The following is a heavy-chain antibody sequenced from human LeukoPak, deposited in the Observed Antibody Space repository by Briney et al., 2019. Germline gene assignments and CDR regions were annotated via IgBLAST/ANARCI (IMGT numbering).Heavy chain of an antibody. CDR2: ISSSSSYI. D-gene: IGHD2-8*01. CDR1: GFTFDDYV. CDR3: ARDNEGRWGLDY. V-gene: IGHV3-21*01. J-gene: IGHJ4*02. Sequence: GGSLRLSCAASGFTFDDYVMHWVRQAPGKGLEWVSSISSSSSYIYYADSVKGRFTISRDNAKNSLYLQMTSLRAEDTAVYYCARDNEGRWGLDYWGQGTLVTVSS.